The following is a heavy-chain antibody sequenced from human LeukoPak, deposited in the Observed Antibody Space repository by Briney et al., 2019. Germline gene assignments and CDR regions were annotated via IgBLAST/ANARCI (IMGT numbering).Heavy chain of an antibody. J-gene: IGHJ1*01. V-gene: IGHV3-30*18. Sequence: PGGSLRLSRAASGFTFSSYGMHWVRQAPGKGLEWVAVISYDGSNKYYADSVKGRFTISRDNSKNTLHLQMNSLTSEDTALYYCANDGGRDAPYWGQGTLVTVSS. CDR3: ANDGGRDAPY. CDR2: ISYDGSNK. D-gene: IGHD4-23*01. CDR1: GFTFSSYG.